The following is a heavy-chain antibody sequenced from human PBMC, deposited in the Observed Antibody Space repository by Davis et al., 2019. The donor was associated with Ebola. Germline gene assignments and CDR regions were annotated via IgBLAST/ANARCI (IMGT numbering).Heavy chain of an antibody. Sequence: GESLKISCKGSGYSFNSYWITWVRQMPGKGLEWMGRIDPSDSYTNYSPSFQGHVTISADKSISTAYLQWSSLKASDTAIYYCARQKRSEYIYGPREGFDYWGQGTLVTVSS. J-gene: IGHJ4*02. V-gene: IGHV5-10-1*01. CDR2: IDPSDSYT. CDR3: ARQKRSEYIYGPREGFDY. CDR1: GYSFNSYW. D-gene: IGHD5-18*01.